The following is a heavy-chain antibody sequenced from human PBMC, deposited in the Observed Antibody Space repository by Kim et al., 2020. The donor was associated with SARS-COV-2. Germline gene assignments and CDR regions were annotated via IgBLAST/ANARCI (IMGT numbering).Heavy chain of an antibody. CDR2: IHHTGIP. CDR3: ARGRQLWGSYRYLSDY. J-gene: IGHJ4*01. D-gene: IGHD3-16*02. CDR1: GGSFTDYY. Sequence: SETLSLTCAVYGGSFTDYYWSWIRQSPGNGLEWIGEIHHTGIPNYIPSLKSRLTVSVDPSRSQFSLSLTSVTAADTAVYYCARGRQLWGSYRYLSDYWG. V-gene: IGHV4-34*01.